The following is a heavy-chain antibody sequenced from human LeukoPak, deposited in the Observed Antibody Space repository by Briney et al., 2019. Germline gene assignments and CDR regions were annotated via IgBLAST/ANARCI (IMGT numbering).Heavy chain of an antibody. V-gene: IGHV4-39*07. D-gene: IGHD3-16*01. CDR2: IYSRGST. Sequence: SETLSLTCIVSGGSISSSNYYWGWIRQSPGKGLEWIGSIYSRGSTYYNPSLKSRVIVSSDMSKNQFSLMLNSVTAADTAVYYCARDGKRAFMITSGGARPYYFDYWGQGTLVTVSS. J-gene: IGHJ4*02. CDR1: GGSISSSNYY. CDR3: ARDGKRAFMITSGGARPYYFDY.